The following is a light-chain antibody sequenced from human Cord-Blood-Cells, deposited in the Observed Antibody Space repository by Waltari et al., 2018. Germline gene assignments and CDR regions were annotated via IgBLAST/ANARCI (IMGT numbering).Light chain of an antibody. CDR3: CSYAGSSTWV. CDR1: SSDVGRYNL. CDR2: EGS. J-gene: IGLJ3*02. Sequence: QSALTQPASVSGSPGQSITCSCPGTSSDVGRYNLVSWYQQHPGKAPKLMIYEGSKRPSGVSNRFSGSKSGNTASLTISGLQAEDEADYYCCSYAGSSTWVFGGGTKLTVL. V-gene: IGLV2-23*01.